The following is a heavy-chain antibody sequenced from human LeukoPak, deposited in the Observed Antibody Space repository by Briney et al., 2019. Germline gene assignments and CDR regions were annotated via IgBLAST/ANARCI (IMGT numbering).Heavy chain of an antibody. Sequence: SETLSLTCTVSSGSISSGSYYWSCLRQPAGRGLEWIGRIYTSGSTNYNPSLKSRVTISVDTSKNQFSLKLSSVTVADTAVYYCARGFLKLDYWGQGTLVTVSS. D-gene: IGHD1-1*01. CDR2: IYTSGST. J-gene: IGHJ4*02. V-gene: IGHV4-61*02. CDR3: ARGFLKLDY. CDR1: SGSISSGSYY.